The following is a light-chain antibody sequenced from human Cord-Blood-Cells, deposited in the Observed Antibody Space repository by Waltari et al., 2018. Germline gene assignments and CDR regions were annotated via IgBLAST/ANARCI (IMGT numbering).Light chain of an antibody. V-gene: IGLV3-19*01. CDR1: SLRSYY. Sequence: SSELTQDPAVSVALGQTVRITCQGDSLRSYYASWYQQKPGQAPVLVIYGKNNRPSGIPDRFAGSSAGNTASLTIPGAQAEDEADDYCNSRDSSGNPHVVFGGGTKLTVL. CDR2: GKN. CDR3: NSRDSSGNPHVV. J-gene: IGLJ2*01.